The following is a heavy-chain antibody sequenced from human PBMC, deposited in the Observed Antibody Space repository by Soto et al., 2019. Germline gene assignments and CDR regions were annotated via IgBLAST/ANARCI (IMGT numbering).Heavy chain of an antibody. CDR3: AKSSVAHTPYYYYGMDV. D-gene: IGHD6-19*01. CDR2: ISYDGSNT. CDR1: GFTFSSYG. V-gene: IGHV3-30*18. J-gene: IGHJ6*02. Sequence: QVQLVESGGGVVQPGRSLRLSCAASGFTFSSYGMHWVRQAPGKRLEWVAVISYDGSNTYYADSVKGRFTISRDNSKNTLYLQMNSLRPEDTAVYYCAKSSVAHTPYYYYGMDVSGQGTTVTVSS.